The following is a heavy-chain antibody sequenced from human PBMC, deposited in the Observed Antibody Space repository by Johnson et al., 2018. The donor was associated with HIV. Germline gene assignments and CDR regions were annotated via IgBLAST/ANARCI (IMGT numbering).Heavy chain of an antibody. Sequence: VQLVESGGGLVQPGGSLRLSCAASGFTFSSYWMSWIRQAPGKGLEWVGRIKSKTDGATTDYAAPVKGSFTISRDDSKNTLYLQMNSLRAEDTALYYCARAGYSNYDRALDSWGQGTMVTVSS. CDR3: ARAGYSNYDRALDS. CDR1: GFTFSSYW. V-gene: IGHV3-15*01. CDR2: IKSKTDGATT. J-gene: IGHJ3*02. D-gene: IGHD4-11*01.